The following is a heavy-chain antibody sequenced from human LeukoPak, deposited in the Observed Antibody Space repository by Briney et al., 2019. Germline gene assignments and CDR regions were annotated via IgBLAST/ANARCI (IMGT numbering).Heavy chain of an antibody. CDR1: GYTFTSYD. D-gene: IGHD5-24*01. V-gene: IGHV1-8*01. J-gene: IGHJ4*02. CDR3: ARGVRRRGDGYNTYYFVY. Sequence: ASVKVSCKASGYTFTSYDINWVRQATGQGLEWMGWMNPNSGNTGYAQKLQGRVTMTRNTSISTAYMELSSLKSEDTAVYYCARGVRRRGDGYNTYYFVYWGQGTLVTVSS. CDR2: MNPNSGNT.